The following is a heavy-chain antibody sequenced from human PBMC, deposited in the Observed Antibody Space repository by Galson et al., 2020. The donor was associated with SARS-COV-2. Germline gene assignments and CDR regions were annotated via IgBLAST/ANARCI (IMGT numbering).Heavy chain of an antibody. CDR1: GYTLTSYG. J-gene: IGHJ4*02. CDR2: ISAYNGNT. CDR3: ARSAPNSGSYLGGNFDY. Sequence: KTSCTASGYTLTSYGHSWVRQAPGQGHERMGWISAYNGNTNYAQKLQGRVTMTKDTSTSTAYMELRSLRSDATAVYYCARSAPNSGSYLGGNFDYWGQGTLVTVSS. V-gene: IGHV1-18*04. D-gene: IGHD3-10*01.